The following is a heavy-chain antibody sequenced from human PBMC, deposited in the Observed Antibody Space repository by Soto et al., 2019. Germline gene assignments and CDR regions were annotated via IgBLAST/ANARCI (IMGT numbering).Heavy chain of an antibody. D-gene: IGHD2-15*01. CDR3: ARSGFVVAATRRGVLPFDY. CDR1: GFIFTSYA. Sequence: GGSLRLSCAASGFIFTSYAMTWVRQAPGKGLEWVSAISGSGGSTYYADSVKGRFTISRHNSKNTLYLQMNSLRAEDTAVYYCARSGFVVAATRRGVLPFDYWGQGTLVTVSS. CDR2: ISGSGGST. J-gene: IGHJ4*02. V-gene: IGHV3-23*01.